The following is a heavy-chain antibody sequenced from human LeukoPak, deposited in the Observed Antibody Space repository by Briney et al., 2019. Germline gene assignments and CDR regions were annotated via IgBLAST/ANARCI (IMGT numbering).Heavy chain of an antibody. Sequence: NPSETLSLTCAVYGGSFSGYYWSRIRQPPGKGLEWIGEINHSGSTNYNPFLKSRVTISVDTSKNQFSLKLSSVTAADTAVYYCARKQWLVFDYWGQGTLVTVSS. D-gene: IGHD6-19*01. CDR1: GGSFSGYY. J-gene: IGHJ4*02. CDR2: INHSGST. V-gene: IGHV4-34*01. CDR3: ARKQWLVFDY.